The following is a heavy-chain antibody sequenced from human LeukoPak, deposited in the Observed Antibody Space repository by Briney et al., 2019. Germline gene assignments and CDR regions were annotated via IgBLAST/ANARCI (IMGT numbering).Heavy chain of an antibody. CDR2: IYYSGST. CDR3: ARDFHLTGATSRWFDP. D-gene: IGHD1-7*01. CDR1: GGSISSGGYY. J-gene: IGHJ5*02. V-gene: IGHV4-31*03. Sequence: PSQTLSLTCTVSGGSISSGGYYWSWIRQHPGKGLESIGYIYYSGSTYYNPSLKSRVTLSVDTSKNQFSLKLTSVTAADTAVYYCARDFHLTGATSRWFDPWGQGILVTVSS.